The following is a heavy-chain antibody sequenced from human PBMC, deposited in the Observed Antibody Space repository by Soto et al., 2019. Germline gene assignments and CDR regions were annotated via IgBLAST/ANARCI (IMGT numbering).Heavy chain of an antibody. D-gene: IGHD1-26*01. J-gene: IGHJ4*02. CDR1: GLTFSSYA. V-gene: IGHV3-23*01. CDR2: ISDTGGNT. Sequence: LRLSCAASGLTFSSYATSWVRQAPGKGLEWISSISDTGGNTYYADSMKGRFTISRDNSKNTLYLQMNSLRAEDTAVYYCAKAGPNSHGRNYFDHWGQGTLVTVSS. CDR3: AKAGPNSHGRNYFDH.